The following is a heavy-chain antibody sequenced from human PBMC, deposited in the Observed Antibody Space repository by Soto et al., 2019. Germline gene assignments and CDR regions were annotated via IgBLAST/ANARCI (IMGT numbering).Heavy chain of an antibody. CDR2: ISTFNGET. J-gene: IGHJ4*02. CDR3: ARDVGYCSSSTCLIDH. D-gene: IGHD2-2*01. CDR1: GYTFNTYG. Sequence: ASVKVSCKASGYTFNTYGISWVRQAPGQGLEWMGWISTFNGETRYAQKFQARVTVTTDTSTTTGYMELRSLRSDDTAVHYCARDVGYCSSSTCLIDHWGQGTLVTV. V-gene: IGHV1-18*01.